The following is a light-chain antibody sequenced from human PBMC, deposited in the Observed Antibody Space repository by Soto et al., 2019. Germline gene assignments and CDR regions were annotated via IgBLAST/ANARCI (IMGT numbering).Light chain of an antibody. CDR3: SSYTTSNTRQIV. V-gene: IGLV2-14*01. CDR2: DVS. Sequence: QSALTQPASVSGSPGQAITISCTGTSSDVGGYTYVSWYQQHPGKAPKFIIYDVSNRPSGVSNRFSGSKSGNTASLTISGLRAEDEAEYYCSSYTTSNTRQIVFGTGTKLTVL. CDR1: SSDVGGYTY. J-gene: IGLJ1*01.